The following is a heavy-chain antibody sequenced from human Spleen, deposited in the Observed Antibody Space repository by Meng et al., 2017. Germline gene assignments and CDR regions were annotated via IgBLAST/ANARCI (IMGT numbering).Heavy chain of an antibody. CDR1: GGSFSDYH. V-gene: IGHV4-34*01. Sequence: VQLQQRGAGLLKPSETLSLTCVVSGGSFSDYHWSWIRQPPGKGLEWIGEINHSGSTNYNPSLESRATISVDTSQNNLSLKLSSVTAADSAVYYCARGPTTMAHDFDYWGQGTLVTVSS. CDR3: ARGPTTMAHDFDY. D-gene: IGHD4-11*01. CDR2: INHSGST. J-gene: IGHJ4*02.